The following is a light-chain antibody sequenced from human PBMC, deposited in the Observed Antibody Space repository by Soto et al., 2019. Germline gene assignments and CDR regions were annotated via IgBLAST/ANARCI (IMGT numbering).Light chain of an antibody. CDR2: HAS. Sequence: DIQMTHSPSTLSSSFGDAVTITCRASQSVSSWLAWYQQKPGKAPTLLIYHASTLESGVPSRFSGSGSATEFTLTISSLQPDDFATYYCQQYNSYSFGQGTKVDSK. V-gene: IGKV1-5*01. CDR1: QSVSSW. J-gene: IGKJ1*01. CDR3: QQYNSYS.